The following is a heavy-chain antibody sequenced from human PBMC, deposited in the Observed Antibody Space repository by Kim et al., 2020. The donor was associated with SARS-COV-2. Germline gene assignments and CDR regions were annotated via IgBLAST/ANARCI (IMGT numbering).Heavy chain of an antibody. V-gene: IGHV4-31*03. D-gene: IGHD6-13*01. Sequence: SETLSLTCTVSGGSISSGGYYWSWIRQHPGKGLEWIGYIYYSGSTYYNPSLKSRVTISVDTSKNQFSLKLSSVTAADTAVYYCARGGAAAGTGWFDPWGQGTLVTVSS. J-gene: IGHJ5*02. CDR1: GGSISSGGYY. CDR2: IYYSGST. CDR3: ARGGAAAGTGWFDP.